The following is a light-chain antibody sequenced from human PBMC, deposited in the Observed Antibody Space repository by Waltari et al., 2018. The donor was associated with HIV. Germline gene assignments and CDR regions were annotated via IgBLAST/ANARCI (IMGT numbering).Light chain of an antibody. V-gene: IGKV3-11*01. CDR3: QQRSNWPPLI. Sequence: DIVLTQSPATLSLSPGERATVSCRASQSVSSYLAWYQQKPGQAPRLLIYDASNRATGIPARFSGSGSGTDFTLTISSLEPEDFAVYYCQQRSNWPPLIFGGGTKVEIK. CDR2: DAS. CDR1: QSVSSY. J-gene: IGKJ4*01.